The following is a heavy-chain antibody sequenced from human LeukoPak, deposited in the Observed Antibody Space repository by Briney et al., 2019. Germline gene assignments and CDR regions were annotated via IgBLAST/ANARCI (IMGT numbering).Heavy chain of an antibody. J-gene: IGHJ4*02. D-gene: IGHD6-13*01. Sequence: SETLSLTCAVYGGSFSGYYWSWIRQPPGKGLEWIGEINHSGSTNYNPSLKSRVTISVDTSKNQFSLKLSSVTAADTAVYCCARGVAPSIAAAGTILSFDYWGQGTLVTVSS. CDR3: ARGVAPSIAAAGTILSFDY. CDR2: INHSGST. V-gene: IGHV4-34*01. CDR1: GGSFSGYY.